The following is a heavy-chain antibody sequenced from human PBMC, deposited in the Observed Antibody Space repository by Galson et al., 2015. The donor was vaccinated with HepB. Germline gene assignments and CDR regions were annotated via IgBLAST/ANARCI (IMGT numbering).Heavy chain of an antibody. D-gene: IGHD3-3*01. CDR2: IHRSGTI. J-gene: IGHJ4*02. Sequence: SLTCTVSGGSIRSSTYNWGWIRQPPGKGLEWIGSIHRSGTIYNTPSLKSRVTISIDTSKNQFSLRLRSVTAADTAVYYCARQVPYYDLSSGPVSKAQYYFDYWGQGTLVTVSS. V-gene: IGHV4-39*01. CDR3: ARQVPYYDLSSGPVSKAQYYFDY. CDR1: GGSIRSSTYN.